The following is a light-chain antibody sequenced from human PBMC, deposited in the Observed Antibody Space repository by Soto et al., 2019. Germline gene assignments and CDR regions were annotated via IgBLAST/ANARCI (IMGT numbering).Light chain of an antibody. V-gene: IGKV3-11*01. CDR3: QQRSNWPPT. CDR2: HAS. J-gene: IGKJ1*01. CDR1: QSVSSF. Sequence: EIVLTQSPATLSLSPGERATLSCRASQSVSSFLAWYQQKPGQAPRLLIYHASDRATGIPVRFSGSGSGTDFTPTISSLEAEDFAVYYCQQRSNWPPTFGQGTKVEIK.